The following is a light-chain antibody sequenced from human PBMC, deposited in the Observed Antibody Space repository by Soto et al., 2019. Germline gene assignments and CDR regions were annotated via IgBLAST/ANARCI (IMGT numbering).Light chain of an antibody. CDR1: QSVSSY. Sequence: EIVLTQSPATLSLSPGERATLSCRASQSVSSYLAWYQQTPGQAPRLLIYDASNRATGIPARFSGSGSGTEFTLTISGLEPEDFAVYFCQHYGSSPPVTFGPGTKVDIK. CDR3: QHYGSSPPVT. J-gene: IGKJ3*01. CDR2: DAS. V-gene: IGKV3-11*01.